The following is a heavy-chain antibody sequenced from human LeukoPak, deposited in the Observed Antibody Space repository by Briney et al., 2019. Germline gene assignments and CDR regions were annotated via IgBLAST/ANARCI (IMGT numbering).Heavy chain of an antibody. Sequence: GGSLRLSCAASGFIFSSCAMSWVRQAPGKGLEWVSVIGGSGQSASYADSVKGRFTISRDNSKNTLYLQMNYLRDEDTAVYYCATNSGSGSYYIASHWYFDLRGRGTLVTVSS. J-gene: IGHJ2*01. CDR1: GFIFSSCA. D-gene: IGHD3-10*01. V-gene: IGHV3-23*01. CDR2: IGGSGQSA. CDR3: ATNSGSGSYYIASHWYFDL.